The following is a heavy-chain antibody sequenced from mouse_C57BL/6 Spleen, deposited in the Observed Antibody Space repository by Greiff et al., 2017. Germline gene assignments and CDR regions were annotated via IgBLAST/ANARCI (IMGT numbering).Heavy chain of an antibody. CDR2: IDPEDGDT. V-gene: IGHV14-1*01. D-gene: IGHD1-1*01. CDR1: GFNFKDYY. CDR3: TGYYGSKYCCDY. J-gene: IGHJ2*01. Sequence: VQLQQSGAELVRPGASVKLSCTASGFNFKDYYMHWVKQRPEQGLEWIGRIDPEDGDTEYDPKFQGKATMTADTSSNTAYLQLRSLTSEDAAVYDCTGYYGSKYCCDYWGQGTTLTVSS.